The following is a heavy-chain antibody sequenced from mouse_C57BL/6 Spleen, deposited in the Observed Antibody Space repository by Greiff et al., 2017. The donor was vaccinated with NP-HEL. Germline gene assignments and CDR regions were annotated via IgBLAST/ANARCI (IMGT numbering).Heavy chain of an antibody. D-gene: IGHD1-1*01. Sequence: QVQLKQSGPGLVQPSQSLSITCTVSGFSLTSYGVHWVRQSPGKGLEWLGVIWSGGSTDYNAAFISSLSISTDNSKSHVFFKMNSLQADDTAIYYCARLPYYYGSSPYAMDYWGQGTSVTVSS. CDR2: IWSGGST. V-gene: IGHV2-2*01. J-gene: IGHJ4*01. CDR3: ARLPYYYGSSPYAMDY. CDR1: GFSLTSYG.